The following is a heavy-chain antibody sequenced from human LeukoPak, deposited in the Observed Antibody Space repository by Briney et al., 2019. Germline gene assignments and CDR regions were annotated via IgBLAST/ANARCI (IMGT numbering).Heavy chain of an antibody. CDR2: IYYSGST. CDR1: GGSISSYY. J-gene: IGHJ4*02. D-gene: IGHD6-19*01. V-gene: IGHV4-59*01. CDR3: ATDHEQWLVPHRY. Sequence: PSETLSLTCTVSGGSISSYYWSWIRQPPGKGLEWIGYIYYSGSTNYNPSLKSRVTISVDTSKNQFPLKLSSVTAADTAVYYCATDHEQWLVPHRYWGQGTLVTVSS.